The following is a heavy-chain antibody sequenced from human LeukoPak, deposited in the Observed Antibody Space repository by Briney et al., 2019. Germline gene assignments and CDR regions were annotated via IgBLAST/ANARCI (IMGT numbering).Heavy chain of an antibody. Sequence: PSETLSLTCAVYGGSFSGYYWNWIRQPPGKGLEWIGEINHSGSTNYNPSLKSRVTISVDTSKNQFSLKLSSVTVADTAVYYCARRGGSDWFHFDPWGQGTLVTVSS. J-gene: IGHJ5*02. D-gene: IGHD6-19*01. V-gene: IGHV4-34*01. CDR1: GGSFSGYY. CDR3: ARRGGSDWFHFDP. CDR2: INHSGST.